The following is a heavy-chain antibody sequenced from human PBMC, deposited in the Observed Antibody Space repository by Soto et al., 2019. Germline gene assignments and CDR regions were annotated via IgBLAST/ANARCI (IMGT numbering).Heavy chain of an antibody. CDR3: AKGSTMIVSSGINWFDL. V-gene: IGHV3-30*18. CDR2: ISYDGSIQ. D-gene: IGHD3-22*01. Sequence: GGSLILSCEASGFTFSNYVIHWVRRAPGKGLEWVAVISYDGSIQYYAYSVKGRFTISRDNSKNTLYLQMNSLRAEDTALYYCAKGSTMIVSSGINWFDLWGQGTLVTVSS. CDR1: GFTFSNYV. J-gene: IGHJ5*02.